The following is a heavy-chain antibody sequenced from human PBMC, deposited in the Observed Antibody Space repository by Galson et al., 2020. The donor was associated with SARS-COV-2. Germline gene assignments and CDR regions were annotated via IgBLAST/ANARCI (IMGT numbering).Heavy chain of an antibody. J-gene: IGHJ3*02. CDR3: ARDDYGDSRNAFNI. V-gene: IGHV4-31*03. Sequence: SETLSLTCTVSGGSISSGGYYWSWIRQHPGKGLEWIGYIYYSGSTYYNPSLKSRVTISVDTSKNQFSLKLSSVTAADTAVYYCARDDYGDSRNAFNIWGQGTMVTVSS. D-gene: IGHD4-17*01. CDR1: GGSISSGGYY. CDR2: IYYSGST.